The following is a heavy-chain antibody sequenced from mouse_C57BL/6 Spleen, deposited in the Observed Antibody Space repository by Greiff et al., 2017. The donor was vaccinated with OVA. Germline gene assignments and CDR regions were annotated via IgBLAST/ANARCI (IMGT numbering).Heavy chain of an antibody. CDR3: ARTGPDY. CDR2: IYPRSGNT. Sequence: QVQLQQSGAELARPGASVKLSCKASCYTFPISVLSWVKQRTGQGLEWIGEIYPRSGNTYYNEKFKGKATLTADKSSSTAYMELRSLTSEDSAVYFCARTGPDYWGQGTTLTVSS. CDR1: CYTFPISV. D-gene: IGHD4-1*01. J-gene: IGHJ2*01. V-gene: IGHV1-81*01.